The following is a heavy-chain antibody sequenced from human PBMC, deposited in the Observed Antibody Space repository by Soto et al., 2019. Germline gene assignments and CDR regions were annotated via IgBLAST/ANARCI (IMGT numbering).Heavy chain of an antibody. CDR2: IYWNDDK. D-gene: IGHD3-16*01. CDR1: GFSLSTRALG. Sequence: QITLKESGPPLVKPTQTLTLTCTFSGFSLSTRALGVGWIRQPPGKALEWLALIYWNDDKRYSPSLKNRLTITKDTSNNRVVLTMPNMDPVDTATYYCAHRHDLRAFDIWGQGTMVTVSS. V-gene: IGHV2-5*01. J-gene: IGHJ3*02. CDR3: AHRHDLRAFDI.